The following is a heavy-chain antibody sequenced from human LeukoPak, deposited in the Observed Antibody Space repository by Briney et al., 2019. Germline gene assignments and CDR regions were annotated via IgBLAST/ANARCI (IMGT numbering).Heavy chain of an antibody. J-gene: IGHJ6*03. CDR2: IYTSGST. CDR1: GGSISSGSYY. D-gene: IGHD2-2*01. V-gene: IGHV4-61*02. CDR3: ARAGYCSSTSCYWYYYYYMDV. Sequence: SETLSLTCTVSGGSISSGSYYWSWLRQPAGKGLEWIGRIYTSGSTNYNPSLKSRVTISVDTSKNQFSLKLSSVTAADTAVYYCARAGYCSSTSCYWYYYYYMDVWGKGTTVTVSS.